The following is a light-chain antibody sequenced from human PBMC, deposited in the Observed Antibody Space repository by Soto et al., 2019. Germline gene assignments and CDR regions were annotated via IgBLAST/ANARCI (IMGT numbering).Light chain of an antibody. CDR1: NNDVGAYTY. J-gene: IGLJ2*01. V-gene: IGLV2-14*01. CDR3: QSYDNSLSGSV. Sequence: QSALTQPASVSGSPGQSITISCTGTNNDVGAYTYVSWYQQHPGKAPRLIIYEVSERPSGVSNRFSGSKSGNTASLVISGLQAEDEADYYCQSYDNSLSGSVFGGGTKLTVL. CDR2: EVS.